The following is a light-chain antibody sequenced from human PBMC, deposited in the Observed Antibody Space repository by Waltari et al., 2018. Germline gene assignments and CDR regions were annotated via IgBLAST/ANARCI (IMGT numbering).Light chain of an antibody. J-gene: IGKJ4*01. V-gene: IGKV3-11*01. Sequence: EIVLTQSPVTLSLSPGERATLSCRASQSVSHYLAWYQYRPGQAPRLLIYDASNRATGIPARFSGSGSGTDFTLTISSLEPEDFAVYYCQQRSSFGGGTKVEI. CDR2: DAS. CDR1: QSVSHY. CDR3: QQRSS.